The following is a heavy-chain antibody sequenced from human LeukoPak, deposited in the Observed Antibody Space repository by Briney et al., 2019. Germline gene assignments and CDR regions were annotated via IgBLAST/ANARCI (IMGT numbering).Heavy chain of an antibody. CDR3: ARDLGYCSNTSCYTWFDP. Sequence: ASVKVSFRASGYTFTGYYMHWVRQAPGQGLEWMGWINPNSGGTNYAQKFQGRVTMTRDTSISTAYMELSRLRSDDTAVYYCARDLGYCSNTSCYTWFDPWGQGTLVTVSS. J-gene: IGHJ5*02. CDR1: GYTFTGYY. V-gene: IGHV1-2*02. D-gene: IGHD2-2*02. CDR2: INPNSGGT.